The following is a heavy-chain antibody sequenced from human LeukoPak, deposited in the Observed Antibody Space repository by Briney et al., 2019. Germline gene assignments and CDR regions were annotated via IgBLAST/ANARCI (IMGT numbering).Heavy chain of an antibody. CDR2: IIPIFGTA. V-gene: IGHV1-69*01. Sequence: VASVKVSCKASGGTFSSYAISWVRQAPGQGLEWMGGIIPIFGTANYAQKFQGRVTITADESTSTAYMELSSLRSEATAVYYCARDGRGYSYGNFDYWGQGTLVTVSS. CDR1: GGTFSSYA. CDR3: ARDGRGYSYGNFDY. J-gene: IGHJ4*02. D-gene: IGHD5-18*01.